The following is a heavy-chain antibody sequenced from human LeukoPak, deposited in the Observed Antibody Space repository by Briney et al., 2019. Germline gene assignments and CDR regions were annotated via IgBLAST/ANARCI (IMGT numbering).Heavy chain of an antibody. CDR2: ISSSGGST. J-gene: IGHJ4*02. CDR3: ARENKAVAAHYFDY. D-gene: IGHD6-19*01. Sequence: GGSLRLSCAASGFTFSNYAMSGVRQAPGKGLASISTISSSGGSTYYTDSVKGRFTISRDNSKNTLYLQMNSLRAEDTAVYYCARENKAVAAHYFDYWGQGTLVTVSS. CDR1: GFTFSNYA. V-gene: IGHV3-23*01.